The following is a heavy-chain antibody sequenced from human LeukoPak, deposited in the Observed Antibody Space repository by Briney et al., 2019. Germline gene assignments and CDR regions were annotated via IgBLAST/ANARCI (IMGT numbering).Heavy chain of an antibody. Sequence: PGGSLRLSCAASGFTVSSNYMSWVRQAPGKGLEWVSVIYSGGSTYYADSVKGRFTISRDNSKNTLYLQMNSLRAEDTAVYYCAREAGRSSQGARGWIDIWGQGTMVTVSS. CDR2: IYSGGST. V-gene: IGHV3-53*01. CDR3: AREAGRSSQGARGWIDI. CDR1: GFTVSSNY. D-gene: IGHD1-26*01. J-gene: IGHJ3*02.